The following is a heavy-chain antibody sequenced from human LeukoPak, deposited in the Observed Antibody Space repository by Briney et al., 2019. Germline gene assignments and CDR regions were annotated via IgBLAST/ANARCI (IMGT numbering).Heavy chain of an antibody. CDR2: IIPIFGTA. CDR3: AIGSYYYYGMDV. CDR1: GGTFPNYD. J-gene: IGHJ6*02. V-gene: IGHV1-69*13. D-gene: IGHD1-26*01. Sequence: ASVKVSCKASGGTFPNYDISWVRQAPGQGLEWMGGIIPIFGTANYAQKFQGRVTITADESTSTAYMELSSLRSEDTAVYYCAIGSYYYYGMDVWGQGTTVTVSS.